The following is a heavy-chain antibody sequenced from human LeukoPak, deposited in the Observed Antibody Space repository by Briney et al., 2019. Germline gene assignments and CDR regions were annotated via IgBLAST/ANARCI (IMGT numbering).Heavy chain of an antibody. D-gene: IGHD3-3*01. CDR3: ARTITIFGVVIILGWFDP. J-gene: IGHJ5*02. CDR2: ISTYNDDT. V-gene: IGHV1-18*01. CDR1: GYTFTNYG. Sequence: ASVKVSCKASGYTFTNYGINWLRQAPGQGLEWLGWISTYNDDTKYAQKFQGRVTMTTDTSTTTVFMELRGLRSDDTGVYYCARTITIFGVVIILGWFDPWGQGTLVTVSS.